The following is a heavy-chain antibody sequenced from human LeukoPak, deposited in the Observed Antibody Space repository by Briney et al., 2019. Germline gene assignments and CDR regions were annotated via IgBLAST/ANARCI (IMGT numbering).Heavy chain of an antibody. V-gene: IGHV3-30*04. CDR1: GFTFSSYA. J-gene: IGHJ6*02. CDR3: ARCPSQYGYYYSMDV. D-gene: IGHD2-2*01. CDR2: ISYDGSNK. Sequence: PGGSLRLSCAASGFTFSSYAMHWVRQAPGKGLEWVAVISYDGSNKYYADSVKGRFTISRDNSKNTLYLQMNSLRAEDTAVYYCARCPSQYGYYYSMDVWGQGTTVTVSS.